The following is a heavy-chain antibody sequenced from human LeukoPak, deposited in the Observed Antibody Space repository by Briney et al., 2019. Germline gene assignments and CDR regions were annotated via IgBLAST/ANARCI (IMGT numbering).Heavy chain of an antibody. D-gene: IGHD2-2*01. CDR1: GDTFSSYA. V-gene: IGHV1-69*06. Sequence: SVKVSCKASGDTFSSYAISWVRQAPGQGLEWMGGIIPIFGTANYAQKFQGRVTITEDKSTSTAYMEMSSLRSEDTAVYYCAGGDIVVVPAAIPYYYYGMDVWGKGTTVTVSS. CDR3: AGGDIVVVPAAIPYYYYGMDV. J-gene: IGHJ6*04. CDR2: IIPIFGTA.